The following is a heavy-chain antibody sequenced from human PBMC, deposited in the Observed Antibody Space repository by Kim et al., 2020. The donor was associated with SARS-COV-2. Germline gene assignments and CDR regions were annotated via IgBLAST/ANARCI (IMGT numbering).Heavy chain of an antibody. CDR3: ARAHVEGVIVTPGFDP. V-gene: IGHV5-51*01. CDR1: GYSFTSYW. Sequence: GESLKISCKGSGYSFTSYWIGWVRQMPGKGLEWMGIIYPGDSDTRYSPSFQGQVTISADKSISTAYLQWSSLKASDTAMYYCARAHVEGVIVTPGFDPWGQGTLVTVSS. J-gene: IGHJ5*02. D-gene: IGHD3-16*02. CDR2: IYPGDSDT.